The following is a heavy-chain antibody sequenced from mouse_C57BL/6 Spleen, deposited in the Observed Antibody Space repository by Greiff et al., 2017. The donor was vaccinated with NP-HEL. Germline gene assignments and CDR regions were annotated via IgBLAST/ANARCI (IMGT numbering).Heavy chain of an antibody. CDR1: GFSLTSYG. D-gene: IGHD1-1*01. CDR2: IWSGGST. Sequence: QVQLKESGPGLVQPSQSLSITCTVSGFSLTSYGVHWVRQSPGKGLEWLGVIWSGGSTDYNAAFISRLSNRKDNSKSKVFFKMNSLQADDTAIYYCARNPGRIYFDYWGQGTTLTVSS. J-gene: IGHJ2*01. CDR3: ARNPGRIYFDY. V-gene: IGHV2-2*01.